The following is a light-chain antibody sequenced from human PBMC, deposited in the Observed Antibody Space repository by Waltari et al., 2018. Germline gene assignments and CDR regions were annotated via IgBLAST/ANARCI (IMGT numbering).Light chain of an antibody. J-gene: IGLJ2*01. CDR1: SNDGGGYNF. CDR3: SSQSSNDVVL. Sequence: QSALTQPASVSGSPGPSVTIFCAGTSNDGGGYNFVSWYQEHPGQAPRVIIYDVSDRPSGVSDRFSGSKSGNTASLTISGLQAEDEADYYCSSQSSNDVVLFGGGTKLTVL. CDR2: DVS. V-gene: IGLV2-14*01.